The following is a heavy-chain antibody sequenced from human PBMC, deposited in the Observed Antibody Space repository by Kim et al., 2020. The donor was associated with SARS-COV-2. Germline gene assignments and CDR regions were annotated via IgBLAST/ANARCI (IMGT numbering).Heavy chain of an antibody. CDR3: ATSLRGVIFFDY. J-gene: IGHJ4*02. CDR1: LFTVSNNY. Sequence: GGSLRLSCAASLFTVSNNYMSWVRQAPGKGLEWVSVIYSGGATYYADSVKGRFTISRDNSKNTLYLQMNSLRAEDTAVYYCATSLRGVIFFDYWGQGTLVTVSS. V-gene: IGHV3-53*01. CDR2: IYSGGAT. D-gene: IGHD3-10*01.